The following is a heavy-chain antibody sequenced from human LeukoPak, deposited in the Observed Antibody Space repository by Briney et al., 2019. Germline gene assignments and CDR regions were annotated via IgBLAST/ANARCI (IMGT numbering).Heavy chain of an antibody. Sequence: GASVKVSCKATSRISWVRRAPGQGLEWMGWIGSYGGDTYYAQKFQGRVTVTTDTSTSTVYMELRSLRSDDTAVYYCARDLWNFYDDSGYYRDFDSWGQGTLVTVSS. CDR1: TSR. CDR2: IGSYGGDT. J-gene: IGHJ5*01. V-gene: IGHV1-18*01. D-gene: IGHD3-22*01. CDR3: ARDLWNFYDDSGYYRDFDS.